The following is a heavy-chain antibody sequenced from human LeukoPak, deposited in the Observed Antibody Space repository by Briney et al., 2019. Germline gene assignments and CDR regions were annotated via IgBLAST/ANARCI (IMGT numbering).Heavy chain of an antibody. CDR1: GGSISSGSYY. V-gene: IGHV4-61*02. J-gene: IGHJ4*02. CDR3: ARGSSPALDY. CDR2: IHASGGT. Sequence: SETLSLTCTVSGGSISSGSYYWSWIRQPAGKGLEWIGRIHASGGTSYNPSLRSRVALSLDTSKNQFSLKLSSVTAADTAVYYCARGSSPALDYWGQGTLVTVSS. D-gene: IGHD6-6*01.